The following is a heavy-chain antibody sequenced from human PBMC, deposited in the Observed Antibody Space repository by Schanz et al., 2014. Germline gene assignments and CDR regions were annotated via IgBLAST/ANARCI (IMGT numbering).Heavy chain of an antibody. Sequence: EQLVESGGGLVQPGGSLRLSCAASGFRVITNYMTWVRQAPGKGLEWVSFISTSGTYMYYADSVKGRFTISRDNSENTLFLEMNSLRLEDTAVYYCARDDGGGYNQIDYWGQGALVTVSS. V-gene: IGHV3-66*02. J-gene: IGHJ4*02. CDR2: ISTSGTYM. CDR1: GFRVITNY. CDR3: ARDDGGGYNQIDY. D-gene: IGHD5-12*01.